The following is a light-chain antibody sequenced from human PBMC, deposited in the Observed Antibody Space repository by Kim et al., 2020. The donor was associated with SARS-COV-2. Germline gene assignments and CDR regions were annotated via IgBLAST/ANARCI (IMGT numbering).Light chain of an antibody. Sequence: DIQMTQSPSSLSASVGDRVTITCRASQGISNSLAWYQQKPGKGPKVLIYDASTLQSGVLSRFSGSGSGTDFTLTISSLQPEDVATYYCQKYNSAPWTLGQGTKVDIK. CDR3: QKYNSAPWT. J-gene: IGKJ1*01. V-gene: IGKV1-27*01. CDR1: QGISNS. CDR2: DAS.